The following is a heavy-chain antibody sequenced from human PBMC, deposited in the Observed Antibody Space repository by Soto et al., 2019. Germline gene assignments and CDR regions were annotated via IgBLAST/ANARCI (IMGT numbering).Heavy chain of an antibody. J-gene: IGHJ3*01. Sequence: QVHLVESGGGVVQPGRSLRLSCAASGSIFSNYGMHWFRQAPGKGLEWVALISHDGTNKYYADSVKGRFTISRDNPKRALFLQMSSLRDEDTAVYYCAKDNLPRHRRGACDVWGQGTMVTVSS. CDR2: ISHDGTNK. CDR3: AKDNLPRHRRGACDV. D-gene: IGHD2-2*01. V-gene: IGHV3-30*18. CDR1: GSIFSNYG.